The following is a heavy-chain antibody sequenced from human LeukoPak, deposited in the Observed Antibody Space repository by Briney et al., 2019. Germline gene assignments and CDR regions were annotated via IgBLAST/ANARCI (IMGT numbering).Heavy chain of an antibody. V-gene: IGHV1-69*01. J-gene: IGHJ4*02. CDR3: ARVDCSSSSCYDY. Sequence: SVKVSCKASGGTFSSYAISWVRQAPGQGLEWMGGIIPIFGTANYAQKFQGRVTITAGESTSTAYMELSSLRSEDTAVYYCARVDCSSSSCYDYWGQGTLVTVSS. CDR1: GGTFSSYA. CDR2: IIPIFGTA. D-gene: IGHD2-2*01.